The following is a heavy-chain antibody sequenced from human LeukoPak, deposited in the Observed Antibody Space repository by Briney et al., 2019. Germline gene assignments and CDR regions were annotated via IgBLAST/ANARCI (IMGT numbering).Heavy chain of an antibody. D-gene: IGHD6-19*01. CDR3: TRPAVANDY. J-gene: IGHJ4*02. CDR1: GFTFSGSA. Sequence: GGSLRLSCAASGFTFSGSAMHWVRQASGKGLEWVGRIRSKANSYATAYAASVKGRFTISRDDSKNTAYLQMSSLKTEDTAVYYCTRPAVANDYWGQGTLVTVSS. V-gene: IGHV3-73*01. CDR2: IRSKANSYAT.